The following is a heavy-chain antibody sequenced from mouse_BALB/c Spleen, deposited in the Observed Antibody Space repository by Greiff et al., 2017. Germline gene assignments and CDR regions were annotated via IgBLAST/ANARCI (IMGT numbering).Heavy chain of an antibody. D-gene: IGHD4-1*01. CDR2: ISYSGST. Sequence: EVKLQESGPGLVKPSQSLSLTCTVTGYSITSDYAWNWIRQFPGNKLEWMGYISYSGSTSYNPSLKSRISITRDTSKNQFFLQLNSVTTEDTATYYCARSPLTGDYAMDYWGQGTSVTVSS. CDR3: ARSPLTGDYAMDY. J-gene: IGHJ4*01. V-gene: IGHV3-2*02. CDR1: GYSITSDYA.